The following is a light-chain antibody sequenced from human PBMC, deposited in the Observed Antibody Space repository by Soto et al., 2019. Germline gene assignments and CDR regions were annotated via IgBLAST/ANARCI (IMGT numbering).Light chain of an antibody. CDR1: QGISSY. CDR2: AAS. Sequence: IQLTQSPSSLSASVGDRVTITCRASQGISSYLAWYQQKPGKAPKLLIYAASSLQSGVPSRFSGSGSGTDFTLTISSLQPEDFATYYCQQSYSTLLFTFGPGTKWIS. V-gene: IGKV1-39*01. J-gene: IGKJ3*01. CDR3: QQSYSTLLFT.